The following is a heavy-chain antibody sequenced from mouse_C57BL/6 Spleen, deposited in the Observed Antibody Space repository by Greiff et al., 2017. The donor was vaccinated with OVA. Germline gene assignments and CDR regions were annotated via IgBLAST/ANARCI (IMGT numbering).Heavy chain of an antibody. CDR3: ARGTTVVAPMDY. J-gene: IGHJ4*01. Sequence: VQLQQSGAELVRPGTSVKVSCKASGYAFTNYLIEWVKQRPGQGLEWIGVINPGSGGTNYNEKFKGKATLTADKSSSTAYMQLSSLTSEDSAVYFCARGTTVVAPMDYWGQGTSVTVSS. D-gene: IGHD1-1*01. V-gene: IGHV1-54*01. CDR1: GYAFTNYL. CDR2: INPGSGGT.